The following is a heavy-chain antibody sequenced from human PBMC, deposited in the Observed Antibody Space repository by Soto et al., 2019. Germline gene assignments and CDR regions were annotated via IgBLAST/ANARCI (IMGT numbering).Heavy chain of an antibody. Sequence: SLTLSLTCSVSCGSISSGSYYRSWIRQPPGKGLEWIGYIYYSGSTNYNPSLKSRVTISVDTSKNQFSLKLSSVTAADTAVYYRSRGVTWFGPWGEGTLVTVHS. J-gene: IGHJ5*02. V-gene: IGHV4-61*01. CDR1: CGSISSGSYY. CDR3: SRGVTWFGP. D-gene: IGHD4-4*01. CDR2: IYYSGST.